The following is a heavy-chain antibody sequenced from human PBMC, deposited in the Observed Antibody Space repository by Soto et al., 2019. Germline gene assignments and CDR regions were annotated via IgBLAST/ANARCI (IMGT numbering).Heavy chain of an antibody. J-gene: IGHJ4*02. Sequence: EVQLLESGGGLVQPGGSLRLSCAASGFTFSIYAMNWVRQAPRKGLEWVAGIIGAGAPYYADPVKGRFTISRDNSNNILYLQMNNLRDEDTALYFCAKDVTPDSRWDIDYWGLGTLVTFSS. CDR1: GFTFSIYA. CDR2: IIGAGAP. D-gene: IGHD1-26*01. V-gene: IGHV3-23*01. CDR3: AKDVTPDSRWDIDY.